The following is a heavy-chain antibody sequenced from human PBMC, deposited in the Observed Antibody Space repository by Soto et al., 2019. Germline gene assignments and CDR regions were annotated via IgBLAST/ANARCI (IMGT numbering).Heavy chain of an antibody. CDR3: VRLIGNSWLDY. D-gene: IGHD6-13*01. J-gene: IGHJ4*02. CDR2: ISGSGTYT. Sequence: GGSLRLSCAASGFTFSSYAMTWVRQAPGKGLEWVSAISGSGTYTYYANSVKGRFTISRDNAKNTLYLQMNSLRAEDTAVYYCVRLIGNSWLDYWGQGTLVTVSS. V-gene: IGHV3-23*01. CDR1: GFTFSSYA.